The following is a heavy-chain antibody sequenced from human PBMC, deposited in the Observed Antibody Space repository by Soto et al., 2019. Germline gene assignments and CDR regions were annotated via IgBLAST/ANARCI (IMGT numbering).Heavy chain of an antibody. CDR3: ARGGLYCSGGSCYSGAADY. Sequence: GGSLRLSCAASGFTFSSYSMNWVRQAPGKGLEWVSSISSSSSYIYYADSVKGRFTISRDNAKNSLYLQMNSLRAEDTAVYYCARGGLYCSGGSCYSGAADYWGQGTLVTVSS. CDR2: ISSSSSYI. V-gene: IGHV3-21*01. CDR1: GFTFSSYS. D-gene: IGHD2-15*01. J-gene: IGHJ4*02.